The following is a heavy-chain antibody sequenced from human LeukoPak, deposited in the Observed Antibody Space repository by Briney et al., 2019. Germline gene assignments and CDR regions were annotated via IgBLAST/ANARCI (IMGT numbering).Heavy chain of an antibody. J-gene: IGHJ4*02. CDR3: ARVVAVAGDY. Sequence: EASLKVSCKSSGYTFTNYYMHWVRQAPWQGLEWMGWINPNSGGTSYAQKFQGGVTMTRDTSISTAYMELSSLTSDDTAVYFCARVVAVAGDYWGQGDLVTVSS. CDR1: GYTFTNYY. D-gene: IGHD6-19*01. V-gene: IGHV1-2*02. CDR2: INPNSGGT.